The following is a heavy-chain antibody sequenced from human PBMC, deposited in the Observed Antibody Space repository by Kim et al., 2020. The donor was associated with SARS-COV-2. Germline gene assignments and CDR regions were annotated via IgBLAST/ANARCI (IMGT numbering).Heavy chain of an antibody. J-gene: IGHJ1*01. Sequence: GGSLRLSCAASGFSFSRSWMHWVRRAPGKGLVWVSLINSDGRTTSYADSVKGRFTISRDNAKNTLYLQMNSLRAEDTAVYYCAKAALPGAAGCGWGQGT. D-gene: IGHD2-21*01. CDR2: INSDGRTT. V-gene: IGHV3-74*01. CDR1: GFSFSRSW. CDR3: AKAALPGAAGCG.